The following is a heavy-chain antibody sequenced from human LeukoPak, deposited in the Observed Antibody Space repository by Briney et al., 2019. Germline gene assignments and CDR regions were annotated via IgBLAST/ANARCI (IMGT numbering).Heavy chain of an antibody. J-gene: IGHJ4*02. Sequence: GGSLRLSCAASGFTFSSYAMHWVRQAPGKGLEWVAVISYDGSNKYYADSVKGRFTISRDNSKNTLYLQMNSLRAEDTAVYYCARDFGGITMVRGVIGYWGQGTLVTVSS. V-gene: IGHV3-30-3*01. D-gene: IGHD3-10*01. CDR3: ARDFGGITMVRGVIGY. CDR2: ISYDGSNK. CDR1: GFTFSSYA.